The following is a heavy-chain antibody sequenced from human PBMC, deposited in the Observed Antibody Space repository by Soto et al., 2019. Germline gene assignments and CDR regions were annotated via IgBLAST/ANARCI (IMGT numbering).Heavy chain of an antibody. D-gene: IGHD3-22*01. V-gene: IGHV3-15*01. CDR1: GFTFSNAW. CDR2: IKSKTDGGTT. CDR3: TTGVTMIVVDDAFDI. Sequence: GGSLRLSCAASGFTFSNAWMSWVRQAPGKGLEWVGRIKSKTDGGTTDYAAPVKDRFTISRDDSKNTLYLQMNSLKTEDTAVYYCTTGVTMIVVDDAFDIWGQGTMVTVSS. J-gene: IGHJ3*02.